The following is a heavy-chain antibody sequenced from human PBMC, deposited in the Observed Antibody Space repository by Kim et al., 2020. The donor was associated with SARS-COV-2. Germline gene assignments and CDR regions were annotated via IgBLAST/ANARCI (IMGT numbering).Heavy chain of an antibody. D-gene: IGHD3-10*01. CDR2: IYPGDSDT. CDR3: ARRSGSGGPYLLDY. Sequence: GESLKISCKTSGYIFSEFWIGWVRQVPGKGLEWMGLIYPGDSDTVYSPSFEGQVTFSVDKSVNAAYLEWTSLRVSDSAIYYCARRSGSGGPYLLDYWGQGTLVTVSS. J-gene: IGHJ4*02. CDR1: GYIFSEFW. V-gene: IGHV5-51*01.